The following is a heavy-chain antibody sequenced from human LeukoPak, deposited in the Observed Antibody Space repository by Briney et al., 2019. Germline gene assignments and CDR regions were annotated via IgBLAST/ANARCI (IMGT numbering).Heavy chain of an antibody. Sequence: SETLSLTCTVSGGSISSNSYYWGWIRQPPGQGLEWLGSIYYSGSTYYNPSLKSRVTISVDTSKNQFSLKLSSVTAAATAVYYCACFWSGPFYFDYWGQGTLVTVSS. J-gene: IGHJ4*02. CDR1: GGSISSNSYY. V-gene: IGHV4-39*01. CDR2: IYYSGST. CDR3: ACFWSGPFYFDY. D-gene: IGHD3-3*01.